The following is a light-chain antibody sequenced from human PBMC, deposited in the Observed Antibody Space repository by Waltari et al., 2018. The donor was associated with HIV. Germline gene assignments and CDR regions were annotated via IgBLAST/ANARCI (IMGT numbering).Light chain of an antibody. CDR2: EVI. V-gene: IGLV2-11*01. CDR3: CSYAGTYTYVL. Sequence: QSALTQPRSVSGSPGPSVTIPCTGTRSDGGGYDSLSWYLQHPGKVPKLIIYEVIKRPSGVPDRFSGSKSGNTASLTISGLQTEDEADYFCCSYAGTYTYVLFGGGTKLTVL. CDR1: RSDGGGYDS. J-gene: IGLJ3*02.